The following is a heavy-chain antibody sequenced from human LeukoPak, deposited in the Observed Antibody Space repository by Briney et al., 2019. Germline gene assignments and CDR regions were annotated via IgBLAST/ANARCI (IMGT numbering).Heavy chain of an antibody. CDR2: IYYSGST. CDR1: GGSISSNTYY. CDR3: ARRLAVTGRYYFDY. V-gene: IGHV4-39*07. Sequence: SETLSLTCTVSGGSISSNTYYWGWIRQPPGKGLEWIANIYYSGSTYYNPSLKSRVTMSVDTSRNQFSLRLNSVTAADTAVYYCARRLAVTGRYYFDYWGQGSLVTVSS. J-gene: IGHJ4*02. D-gene: IGHD4-11*01.